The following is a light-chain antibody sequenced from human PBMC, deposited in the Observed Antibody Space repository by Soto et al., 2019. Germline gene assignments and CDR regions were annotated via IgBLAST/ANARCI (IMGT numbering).Light chain of an antibody. CDR3: QQCI. Sequence: DIVMTQSPDSLAVSLGERATINCKSSQSVLYSSNNKNYLAWYQQKPGQPPKLLIYWASTRESGVPDRFSGSGSGTDFTLTISSLQAEDVAVYYCQQCIFGPGTKVDIK. CDR2: WAS. V-gene: IGKV4-1*01. CDR1: QSVLYSSNNKNY. J-gene: IGKJ3*01.